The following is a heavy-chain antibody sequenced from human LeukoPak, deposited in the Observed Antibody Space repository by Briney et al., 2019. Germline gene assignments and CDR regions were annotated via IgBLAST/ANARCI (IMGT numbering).Heavy chain of an antibody. V-gene: IGHV4-34*01. J-gene: IGHJ4*02. CDR1: GGSFSGYY. CDR2: INHSGNT. CDR3: ARLSGPLGY. D-gene: IGHD3-10*01. Sequence: SETLSLTCAVYGGSFSGYYWSWIRQPPGKGLEWIGEINHSGNTNSNPSLKSRVTMSVDTSKNQFSLKLSSLTAADTAMYYCARLSGPLGYWGQGTLVTVSS.